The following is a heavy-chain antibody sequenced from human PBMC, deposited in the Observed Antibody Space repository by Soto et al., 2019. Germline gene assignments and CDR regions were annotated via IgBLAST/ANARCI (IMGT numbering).Heavy chain of an antibody. V-gene: IGHV1-69*13. CDR2: IIPIFGTA. D-gene: IGHD1-26*01. CDR3: ARDIIIGSNAFDI. J-gene: IGHJ3*02. CDR1: GGTFSSYA. Sequence: ASVKVSCKASGGTFSSYAISWVRQAPGQGLEWMGGIIPIFGTANYAQKFQGRVTITADESTSTAYMELSSLRSEDTAVYYCARDIIIGSNAFDIWGQGTMVTVSS.